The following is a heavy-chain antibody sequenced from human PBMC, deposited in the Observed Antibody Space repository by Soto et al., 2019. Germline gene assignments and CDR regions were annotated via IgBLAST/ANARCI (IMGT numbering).Heavy chain of an antibody. CDR2: INPSGGST. V-gene: IGHV1-46*03. J-gene: IGHJ5*02. Sequence: ASVKVSCKASGYTFTSYYMHWVRQAPGQGLEWMGIINPSGGSTSYAQKFQGRVTMTRDTSTSTVYMELSSLRSEDTAVYYCARESFYYDSSGIPPPPWFDTWGQGTLVTVPS. CDR1: GYTFTSYY. CDR3: ARESFYYDSSGIPPPPWFDT. D-gene: IGHD3-22*01.